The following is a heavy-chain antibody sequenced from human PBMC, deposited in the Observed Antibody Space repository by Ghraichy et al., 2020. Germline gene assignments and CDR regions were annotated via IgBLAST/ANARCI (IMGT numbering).Heavy chain of an antibody. V-gene: IGHV4-39*01. Sequence: SETLSLTCTVSGGSISSSSYYWGWIRQPPGKGLEWIGSIYYSGSTYYNPSLKSRVTISVDTSKNQFSLKLSSVTAADTAVYYCARGSSSSWYVYFDYWGQGTLVTVSS. CDR2: IYYSGST. CDR3: ARGSSSSWYVYFDY. CDR1: GGSISSSSYY. J-gene: IGHJ4*02. D-gene: IGHD6-13*01.